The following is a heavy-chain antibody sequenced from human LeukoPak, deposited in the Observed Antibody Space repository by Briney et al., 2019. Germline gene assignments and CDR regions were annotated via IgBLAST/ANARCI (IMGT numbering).Heavy chain of an antibody. CDR1: GYTFTGYY. J-gene: IGHJ3*02. Sequence: GASVKVSCKASGYTFTGYYMHWVRLAPGQGLEWMGWINPNSGGTNYAQKFQGRVTMTRDTSASTAYMERSSLRSEDTAVYYCATGGRRGFGLRDAFDIWGQGTMVTVSS. D-gene: IGHD3-10*01. V-gene: IGHV1-2*02. CDR2: INPNSGGT. CDR3: ATGGRRGFGLRDAFDI.